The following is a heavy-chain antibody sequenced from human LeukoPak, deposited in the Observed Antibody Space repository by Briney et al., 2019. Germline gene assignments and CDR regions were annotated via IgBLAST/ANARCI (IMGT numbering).Heavy chain of an antibody. V-gene: IGHV3-21*01. CDR2: ISSSSSYI. CDR3: ARTYFYYDSSGSISFFDY. D-gene: IGHD3-22*01. CDR1: GFTFSSYS. J-gene: IGHJ4*02. Sequence: GGSLRLSCAASGFTFSSYSMNWVRQAPGKGLEWVSSISSSSSYIYYADSVKGRFTVSRDNAKNSLYLQMNSLRAEDTAVYYCARTYFYYDSSGSISFFDYWGQGTLVTVSS.